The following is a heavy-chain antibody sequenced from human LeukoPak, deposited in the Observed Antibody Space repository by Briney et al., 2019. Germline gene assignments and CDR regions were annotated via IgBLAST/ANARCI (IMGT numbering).Heavy chain of an antibody. J-gene: IGHJ6*03. V-gene: IGHV3-23*01. CDR3: AKNGDRGAYCSGGTCYPYYYYYMDV. CDR1: GLTFSSYG. D-gene: IGHD2-15*01. Sequence: GGSLRLSCAASGLTFSSYGMSWVRQAPARGLEWVSAISTTGGTTYYADSVRGRFTISRDNSRNTLYLQMNSLRAEDTAIYYCAKNGDRGAYCSGGTCYPYYYYYMDVWGKGTTVTVSS. CDR2: ISTTGGTT.